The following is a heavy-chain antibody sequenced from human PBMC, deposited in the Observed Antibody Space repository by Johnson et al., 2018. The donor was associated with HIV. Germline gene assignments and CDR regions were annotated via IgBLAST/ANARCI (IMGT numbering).Heavy chain of an antibody. J-gene: IGHJ3*02. Sequence: EVQLVESGGGLVQPGGSLRLSCAASGFTFSSYWMSWVRQAPGKGLEWVANIKQDGSEKYYVDSVKGRFSISRDNAKNSLDLQMNSLRAEDTAVYYCARDTSGEWRAFDIWGQGTMVTVSS. CDR3: ARDTSGEWRAFDI. CDR2: IKQDGSEK. V-gene: IGHV3-7*05. CDR1: GFTFSSYW. D-gene: IGHD3-10*01.